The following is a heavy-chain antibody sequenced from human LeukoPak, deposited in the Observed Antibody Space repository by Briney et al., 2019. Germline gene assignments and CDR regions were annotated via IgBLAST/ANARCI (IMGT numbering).Heavy chain of an antibody. CDR3: ARDRGYCSGGSCYSEGFDP. J-gene: IGHJ5*02. D-gene: IGHD2-15*01. Sequence: GASVKVSCKASGYTFTSYYMHWVRQAPGQGLEWVGIINPSGGSTSYAQKFQGRVTMTRDMSTSTVYMELSSLRSEDTAVYYCARDRGYCSGGSCYSEGFDPWGQGTLVTVSS. CDR2: INPSGGST. CDR1: GYTFTSYY. V-gene: IGHV1-46*01.